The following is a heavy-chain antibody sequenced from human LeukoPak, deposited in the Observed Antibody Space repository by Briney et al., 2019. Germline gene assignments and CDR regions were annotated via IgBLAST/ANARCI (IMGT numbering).Heavy chain of an antibody. V-gene: IGHV3-23*01. D-gene: IGHD7-27*01. CDR2: ISGSGGST. Sequence: GGSLRLSCEASGFFLSNYWMSWVRQAPGKGLEWVSAISGSGGSTYYADSVKGRFTISRDNSKNTLYLQMNSLRAEDTAVYYCAKTGGPWDWGQGALVTVSS. CDR3: AKTGGPWD. CDR1: GFFLSNYW. J-gene: IGHJ4*02.